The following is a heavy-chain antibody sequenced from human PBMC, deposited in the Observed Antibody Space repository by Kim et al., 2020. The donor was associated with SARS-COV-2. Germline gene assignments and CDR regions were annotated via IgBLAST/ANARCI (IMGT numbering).Heavy chain of an antibody. CDR3: ARQVSVATGANFDY. D-gene: IGHD5-12*01. J-gene: IGHJ4*02. Sequence: NPTLRSRVTISVDTSKNEFSLKLSAVTAADTAVYYCARQVSVATGANFDYWGQGTLVTVSS. V-gene: IGHV4-39*01.